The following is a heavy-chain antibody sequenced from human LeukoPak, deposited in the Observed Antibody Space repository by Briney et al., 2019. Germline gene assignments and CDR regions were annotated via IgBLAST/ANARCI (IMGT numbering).Heavy chain of an antibody. J-gene: IGHJ6*03. CDR1: GITVSIKY. V-gene: IGHV3-53*01. Sequence: GGSLRLSCAASGITVSIKYMSWVRQAPAKGLEWVSVIYSGGSTYYADSVKGRFTISRDNSKNTVYLQMNSLRAEDTAVYYCARGSTYYYYMDVWGKGTTVTVPS. CDR2: IYSGGST. CDR3: ARGSTYYYYMDV.